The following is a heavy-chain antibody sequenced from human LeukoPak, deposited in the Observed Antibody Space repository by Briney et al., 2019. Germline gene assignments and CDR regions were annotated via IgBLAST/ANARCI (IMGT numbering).Heavy chain of an antibody. CDR3: ARPGGITMIVANRRYFDY. V-gene: IGHV3-74*01. Sequence: GGSLRLSCAASGFTFSSYWMHCVRQAPGKGLVWVSRINTDGCSTSYADSVKGRFTISRDNAKNTLYLQMNSLRAEDTAVYYCARPGGITMIVANRRYFDYWGQGTLVTVSS. CDR2: INTDGCST. D-gene: IGHD3-22*01. CDR1: GFTFSSYW. J-gene: IGHJ4*02.